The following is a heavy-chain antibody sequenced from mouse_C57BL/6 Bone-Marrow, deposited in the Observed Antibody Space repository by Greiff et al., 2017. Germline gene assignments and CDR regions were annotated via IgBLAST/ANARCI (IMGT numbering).Heavy chain of an antibody. CDR2: ISSGGSYT. Sequence: EVKVVESGGDLVKPGGSLKLSCAASGFTFSSYGMSWVRQTPDKRLEWVATISSGGSYTYYPDSVKGRFTISRDNAKNTLYLQMSSLKSEDTAMYYCARLGLRRFAYWGRGTLVTVSA. D-gene: IGHD2-4*01. V-gene: IGHV5-6*01. CDR1: GFTFSSYG. CDR3: ARLGLRRFAY. J-gene: IGHJ3*01.